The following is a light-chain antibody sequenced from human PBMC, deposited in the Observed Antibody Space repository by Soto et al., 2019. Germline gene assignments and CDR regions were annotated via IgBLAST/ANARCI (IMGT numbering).Light chain of an antibody. CDR2: DYS. J-gene: IGLJ1*01. V-gene: IGLV3-21*02. Sequence: SYELTQPPSVSVAPGQTARITCGGNNIGSKSVHWSQQKPGQAPVLVVYDYSDRPSGIPERFSGSNSGNTATLTISRVEAGDEADYYCQVWDSSSDHYVFGTGTKVTVL. CDR3: QVWDSSSDHYV. CDR1: NIGSKS.